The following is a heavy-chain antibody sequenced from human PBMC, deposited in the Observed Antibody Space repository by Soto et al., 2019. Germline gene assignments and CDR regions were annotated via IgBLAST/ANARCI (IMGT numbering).Heavy chain of an antibody. CDR3: AKGGQWLVSRPAFDP. CDR2: ISWNSGSI. V-gene: IGHV3-9*01. CDR1: GFTFDDYA. Sequence: EVQLVESGGGLVQPGRSLRLSCAASGFTFDDYAMHWVRQAPGKGLEWVSGISWNSGSIGDADSVKGRFTITSDNAKSSPYLHMTSVRAEATALYYCAKGGQWLVSRPAFDPWGQGTLFTVSS. D-gene: IGHD6-19*01. J-gene: IGHJ5*02.